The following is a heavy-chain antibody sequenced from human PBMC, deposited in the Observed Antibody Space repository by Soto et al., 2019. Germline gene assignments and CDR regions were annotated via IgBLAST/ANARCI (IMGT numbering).Heavy chain of an antibody. CDR3: TRDWWSTYYYGSGSPHPGYYYYGMDV. Sequence: GGSLRLSCTASGFTFGDYAMSWFRQAPGKGLEWVGFIRSKAYGGTTEYAASVKGRFTISRDDSKSIAYLQMNSLKTEDTAVYYCTRDWWSTYYYGSGSPHPGYYYYGMDVWGQGTTVTVSS. J-gene: IGHJ6*02. V-gene: IGHV3-49*03. CDR2: IRSKAYGGTT. CDR1: GFTFGDYA. D-gene: IGHD3-10*01.